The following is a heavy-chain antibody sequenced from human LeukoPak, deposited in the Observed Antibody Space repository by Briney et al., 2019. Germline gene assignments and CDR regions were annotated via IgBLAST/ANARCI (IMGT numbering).Heavy chain of an antibody. CDR1: GITFSGYW. Sequence: GGSLRLSCAVSGITFSGYWMNWVRQAPGEGLEWVGSIKGDGSERYYVDSVKGRFTISRDNAKNSLYLQMNSLRAEDTAVYYCAKDGIYDFWSGAEYFQHWGQGTLVTVSS. CDR2: IKGDGSER. CDR3: AKDGIYDFWSGAEYFQH. D-gene: IGHD3-3*01. V-gene: IGHV3-7*03. J-gene: IGHJ1*01.